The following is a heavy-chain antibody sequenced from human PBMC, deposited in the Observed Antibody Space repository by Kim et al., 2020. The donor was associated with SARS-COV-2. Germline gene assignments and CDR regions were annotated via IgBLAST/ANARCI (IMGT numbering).Heavy chain of an antibody. CDR3: ARGRRSSSWYKNWFDP. V-gene: IGHV1-8*01. D-gene: IGHD6-13*01. Sequence: ASVKVSCKASGYTFTSYDINWVRQATGQGLEWMGWMNPNSGNTGYAQKFQGRVTMTRNTSISTAYMELSSLRSEDTAVYYCARGRRSSSWYKNWFDPWGQGTLVTVSS. CDR2: MNPNSGNT. J-gene: IGHJ5*02. CDR1: GYTFTSYD.